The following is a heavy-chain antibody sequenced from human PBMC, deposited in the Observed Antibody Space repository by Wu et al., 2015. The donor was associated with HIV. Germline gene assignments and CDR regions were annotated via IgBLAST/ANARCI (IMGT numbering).Heavy chain of an antibody. D-gene: IGHD1-26*01. CDR2: TNPNNGDT. V-gene: IGHV1-2*02. Sequence: QVQLVQSGAEVKRPGASVKVSCQASGYSFSGYYMYWVRQAPGQGLEWMGRTNPNNGDTKYAQKFQGRVTMTTDTSISTAYMELSRLRSDDTAIYYCARGLGIVIPLDSWGQGTLVTVSS. CDR3: ARGLGIVIPLDS. CDR1: GYSFSGYY. J-gene: IGHJ4*02.